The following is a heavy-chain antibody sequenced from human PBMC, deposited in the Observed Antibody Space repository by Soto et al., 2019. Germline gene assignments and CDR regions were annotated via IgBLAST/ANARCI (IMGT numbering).Heavy chain of an antibody. CDR3: GRDEIELWFEGPPVDY. CDR2: INPKSGGT. J-gene: IGHJ4*02. V-gene: IGHV1-2*02. CDR1: GYIFSGYY. Sequence: QVQLLQSGAEVKKPGTSVRVSCKASGYIFSGYYIHWLRQAPGQGLEWMGWINPKSGGTKYKQKFQGRVTVTRDKSSSTAYMELSSVKFDDTAVYYCGRDEIELWFEGPPVDYWGEGNMGTLSS. D-gene: IGHD3-16*01.